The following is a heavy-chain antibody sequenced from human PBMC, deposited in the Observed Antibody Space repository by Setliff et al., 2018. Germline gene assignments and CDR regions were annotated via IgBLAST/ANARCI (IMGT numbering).Heavy chain of an antibody. CDR3: ARSRTTAVKGGVFAL. CDR1: GASITSEAYY. J-gene: IGHJ2*01. V-gene: IGHV4-31*03. D-gene: IGHD6-19*01. CDR2: IYYSGST. Sequence: SETLSLTCIVSGASITSEAYYWSWIRQYPGKGLEWIGYIYYSGSTYYNPSLQSRVPVSLDSSKNHFSLELTSVTAADTAEYFCARSRTTAVKGGVFALWGRGTLVTVSS.